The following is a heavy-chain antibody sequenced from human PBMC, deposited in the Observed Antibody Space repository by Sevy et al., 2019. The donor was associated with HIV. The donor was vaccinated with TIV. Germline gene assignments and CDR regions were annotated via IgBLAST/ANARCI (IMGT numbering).Heavy chain of an antibody. V-gene: IGHV3-33*01. CDR3: ARVNIPAAE. J-gene: IGHJ4*02. D-gene: IGHD6-13*01. CDR2: IWFDGSNE. CDR1: GFSFSSYG. Sequence: GGSLRLSCAASGFSFSSYGMHWVRQAPGKGLEWLAVIWFDGSNEYYADSVKGRFTISRDNAKNTLYLQMNSLRVEDTAVYYCARVNIPAAEWGQGALVTVSS.